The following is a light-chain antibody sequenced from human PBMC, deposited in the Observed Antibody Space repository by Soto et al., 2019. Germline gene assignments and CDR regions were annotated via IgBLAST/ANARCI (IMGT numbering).Light chain of an antibody. Sequence: AIRMTQSPSSLSASTGDRVTITCRASQGISSYLAWYQQKPGKAPKLLIYAASTLQSGVPSRFSGSGSGTDFPLTISSLQSENFPTYSCQQYYSYPPPPTLGGGTKVDIK. J-gene: IGKJ4*01. V-gene: IGKV1-8*01. CDR3: QQYYSYPPPPT. CDR1: QGISSY. CDR2: AAS.